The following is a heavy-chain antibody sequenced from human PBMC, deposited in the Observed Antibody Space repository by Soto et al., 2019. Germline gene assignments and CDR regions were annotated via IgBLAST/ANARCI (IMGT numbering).Heavy chain of an antibody. CDR3: VRRDGYIETDAFDI. CDR2: INPSGGST. J-gene: IGHJ3*02. D-gene: IGHD5-12*01. V-gene: IGHV1-46*01. Sequence: EASVKVSCKASGYTFSSYYMNWVRQAPGQGLEWLGIINPSGGSTSYAQKFQGRVTMTRDTSTSTVYMELSSLRSEDTAVYYCVRRDGYIETDAFDIWGQGTMVTVSS. CDR1: GYTFSSYY.